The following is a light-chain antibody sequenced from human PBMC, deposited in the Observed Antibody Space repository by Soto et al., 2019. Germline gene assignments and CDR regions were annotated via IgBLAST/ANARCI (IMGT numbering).Light chain of an antibody. CDR2: GAS. V-gene: IGKV3-20*01. CDR3: QKYGSLTSST. Sequence: EIVLTQSPGTLSLSPGERATLSCRASQSVSSTYLAWYQQKPGQAPRHIIYGASSRATGIPDRFSGSGSGIDFTLTISRLEPEDFAVYYCQKYGSLTSSTFGQGTKVEIK. J-gene: IGKJ1*01. CDR1: QSVSSTY.